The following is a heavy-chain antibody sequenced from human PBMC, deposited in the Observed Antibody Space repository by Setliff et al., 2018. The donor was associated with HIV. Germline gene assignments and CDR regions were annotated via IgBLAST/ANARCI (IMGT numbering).Heavy chain of an antibody. J-gene: IGHJ4*02. CDR1: GFTFSTYR. CDR3: ARDRFLDH. D-gene: IGHD3-10*01. Sequence: PGGSLRLSCAASGFTFSTYRMNWVRQAPGRGLEWVSFIDSSSSDKYYADSVKGRFTISRDNAKNSLYLQMDSLRVEDTAIYYCARDRFLDHWGQGTLVTVSS. CDR2: IDSSSSDK. V-gene: IGHV3-48*01.